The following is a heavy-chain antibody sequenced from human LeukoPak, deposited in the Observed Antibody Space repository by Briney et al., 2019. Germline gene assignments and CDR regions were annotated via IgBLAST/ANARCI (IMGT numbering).Heavy chain of an antibody. CDR2: ISTYNGNT. J-gene: IGHJ4*02. D-gene: IGHD6-13*01. CDR3: ARGGVSNSWYRTPDY. V-gene: IGHV1-18*01. CDR1: GYTFTDYG. Sequence: RASVKVSCKASGYTFTDYGLSWARQAPGQGLEWMGWISTYNGNTNYAQKFQGRVTMTTDTSTSTGYMEMRSLRSDDTAVYYCARGGVSNSWYRTPDYWGRGTLVTVSS.